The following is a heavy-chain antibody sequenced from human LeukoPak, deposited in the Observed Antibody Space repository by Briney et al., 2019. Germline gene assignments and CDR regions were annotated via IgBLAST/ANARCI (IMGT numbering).Heavy chain of an antibody. V-gene: IGHV4-59*11. Sequence: PSETLSLTCTVSGDSISTHYWSWIRQPPGKGLEWIGYVLDSERTKDNPSLKSRATLSADTSKNQFSLRLTSVTAADTAVYYCARDIVATISGHYYYYMDVWGKGTTVTVSS. J-gene: IGHJ6*03. CDR3: ARDIVATISGHYYYYMDV. D-gene: IGHD5-12*01. CDR2: VLDSERT. CDR1: GDSISTHY.